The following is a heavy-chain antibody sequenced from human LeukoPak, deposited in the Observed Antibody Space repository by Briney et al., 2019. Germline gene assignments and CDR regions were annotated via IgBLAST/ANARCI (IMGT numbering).Heavy chain of an antibody. CDR2: MNPNSGNT. V-gene: IGHV1-8*03. D-gene: IGHD3-3*01. CDR3: ARGPDTILYAFDI. CDR1: GYTFTSYD. Sequence: ASVKVSCKASGYTFTSYDINWVRQATGQGLEWMGWMNPNSGNTGYAQKFQGRVTITRNTSISTAYMELSSLRSEDAAVYYCARGPDTILYAFDIWGQGTMVTVSS. J-gene: IGHJ3*02.